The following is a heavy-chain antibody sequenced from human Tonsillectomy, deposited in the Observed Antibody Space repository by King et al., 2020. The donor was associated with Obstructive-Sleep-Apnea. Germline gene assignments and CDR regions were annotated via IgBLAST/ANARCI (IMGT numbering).Heavy chain of an antibody. CDR3: AREFNDYEDFYGLDV. J-gene: IGHJ6*02. V-gene: IGHV3-30*04. CDR2: ISYDGDNK. CDR1: GFTFRSYA. D-gene: IGHD4-17*01. Sequence: VQLVESGGGVVQPGRSLRLSCATSGFTFRSYAMHWVRQAPGKGLEWVAVISYDGDNKHYADSVKGRFTISRDNSKNMLYLQMNSLRAEDTAVYYCAREFNDYEDFYGLDVWGQGTTVTVSS.